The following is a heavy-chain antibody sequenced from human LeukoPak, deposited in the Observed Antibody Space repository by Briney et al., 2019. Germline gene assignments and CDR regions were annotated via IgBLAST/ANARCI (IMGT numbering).Heavy chain of an antibody. CDR3: ARHTVGANYGDYNYFDY. J-gene: IGHJ4*02. CDR2: IYYSGST. D-gene: IGHD4-17*01. CDR1: GGSISSYY. Sequence: SETLSLTCTVSGGSISSYYWSWIRQPPGKGLEWIGYIYYSGSTNYNPSLKSRVTISVDTSKNQFSLKLSSVTAADTAVYYCARHTVGANYGDYNYFDYWGQGTLATVSS. V-gene: IGHV4-59*08.